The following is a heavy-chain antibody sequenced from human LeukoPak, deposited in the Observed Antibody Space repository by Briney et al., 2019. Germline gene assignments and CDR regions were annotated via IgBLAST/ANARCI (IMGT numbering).Heavy chain of an antibody. D-gene: IGHD3-3*01. CDR2: ISSSSSTI. Sequence: GGSLRLSCAASGFTFSSYSMNWVRQAPGKGLEWVSYISSSSSTIYYADSVKGRFTISSDNSKNMLYLQMGSLRAEDMAVYYCARARDDFLSYYYYYMDVWGKGTTVTVS. CDR3: ARARDDFLSYYYYYMDV. V-gene: IGHV3-48*01. J-gene: IGHJ6*03. CDR1: GFTFSSYS.